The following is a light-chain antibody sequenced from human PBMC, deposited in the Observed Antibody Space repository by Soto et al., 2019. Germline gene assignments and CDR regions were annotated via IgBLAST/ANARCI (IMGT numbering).Light chain of an antibody. Sequence: EVVLTQSPATLSVSPGEGATLSCKASQSVDSRVAWYQQKPGQAPRLLIEGASSRGTDIPARFSGSGSGTEFTLTITSLQSEDFSVYDCQQYSKGPLAFGGGTRVEIK. J-gene: IGKJ4*01. V-gene: IGKV3-15*01. CDR3: QQYSKGPLA. CDR1: QSVDSR. CDR2: GAS.